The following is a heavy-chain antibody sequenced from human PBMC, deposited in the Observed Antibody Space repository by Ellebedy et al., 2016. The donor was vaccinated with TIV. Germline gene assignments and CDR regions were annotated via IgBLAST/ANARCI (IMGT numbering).Heavy chain of an antibody. CDR2: VKQDGSEE. Sequence: GGSLRLSCEASGFTFSNYWMTWVRQAPGKGLEWVANVKQDGSEENYVDSVKGRFSISRDNTKNSVYLQMNSLRDEDTAVYYCARDQWLGRAYYFDYWGQGTLVTVSS. CDR3: ARDQWLGRAYYFDY. CDR1: GFTFSNYW. V-gene: IGHV3-7*01. J-gene: IGHJ4*01. D-gene: IGHD6-19*01.